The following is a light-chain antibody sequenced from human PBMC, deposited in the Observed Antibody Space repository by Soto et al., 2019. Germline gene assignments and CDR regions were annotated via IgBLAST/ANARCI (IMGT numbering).Light chain of an antibody. Sequence: EIVLTQSPGTLSLSPGERATLSCRASQSVSSSSLAWYQQKPGQAPRLLIYGSSRRATGIPDTFRGSGSGTDFTLTINRLEPEDFAVYYCQQYGSSPQTFGQGTKLEI. CDR3: QQYGSSPQT. CDR2: GSS. V-gene: IGKV3-20*01. J-gene: IGKJ2*01. CDR1: QSVSSSS.